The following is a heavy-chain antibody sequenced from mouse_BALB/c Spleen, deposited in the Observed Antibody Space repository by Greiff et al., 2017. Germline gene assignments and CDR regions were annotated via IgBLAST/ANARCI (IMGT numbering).Heavy chain of an antibody. Sequence: EVQLVESGGGLVKPGGSLKLSCAASGFTFSSYAMSWVRQTPEKRLEWVASISSGGSTYYPDSVKGRFTISRDNARNILYLQMSSLRSEDTAMYYCAREEGTTYYRSWFAYWGQGTLVTVSA. J-gene: IGHJ3*01. D-gene: IGHD2-14*01. CDR1: GFTFSSYA. CDR3: AREEGTTYYRSWFAY. V-gene: IGHV5-6-5*01. CDR2: ISSGGST.